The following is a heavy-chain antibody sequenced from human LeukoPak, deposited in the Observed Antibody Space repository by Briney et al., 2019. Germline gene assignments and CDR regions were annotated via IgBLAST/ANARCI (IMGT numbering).Heavy chain of an antibody. CDR1: GFTFSSYA. Sequence: GGSLRLSCAASGFTFSSYAMHWVRQAPGKGLEWVAVISYDGSNKYYADSVKGRFTISRDNSKNTLYLQMNSLRAEDTAVYYGARASPTGSSPFLHWGQGTLVTVLS. D-gene: IGHD1-26*01. CDR3: ARASPTGSSPFLH. J-gene: IGHJ4*02. V-gene: IGHV3-30-3*01. CDR2: ISYDGSNK.